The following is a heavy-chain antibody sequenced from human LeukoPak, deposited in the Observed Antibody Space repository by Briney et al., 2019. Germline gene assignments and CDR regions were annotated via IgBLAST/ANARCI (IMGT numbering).Heavy chain of an antibody. J-gene: IGHJ4*02. D-gene: IGHD3-16*01. CDR1: GGSISSGSYY. CDR2: INTSGRT. Sequence: SETLSLTCTVSGGSISSGSYYWSWIRQPAGKGLEWIGRINTSGRTNYNPSLYSRVTISVDTSKNQFSLKLSSVTAADTAVYYCARGGDLWGQGTLVTVSS. CDR3: ARGGDL. V-gene: IGHV4-61*02.